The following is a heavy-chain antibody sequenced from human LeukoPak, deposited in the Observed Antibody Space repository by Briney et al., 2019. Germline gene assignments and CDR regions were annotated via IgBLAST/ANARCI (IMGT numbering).Heavy chain of an antibody. V-gene: IGHV3-73*01. CDR1: GFTFSGSA. CDR3: TQARRGYCSSTSCYAPFDY. Sequence: GGSLRLSCAASGFTFSGSAMHWVRQASGKGLEWVGRIRSKANSYATAYAASVKGRFTIPRDDSKNTAYLQMNSLKTEDTAVYYCTQARRGYCSSTSCYAPFDYWGQGTLVTVSS. CDR2: IRSKANSYAT. D-gene: IGHD2-2*01. J-gene: IGHJ4*02.